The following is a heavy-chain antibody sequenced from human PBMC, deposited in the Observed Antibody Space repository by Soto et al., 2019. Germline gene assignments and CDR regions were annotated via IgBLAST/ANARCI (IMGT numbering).Heavy chain of an antibody. V-gene: IGHV3-30-3*01. D-gene: IGHD2-2*01. Sequence: PGGSLSLSCAASGFTFSSYAMHWVRQAPGKGLEWVAVISYDGSNKYYADSVKGRFTISRDNSKNTLYLQMNSLRAEDTAVYYCARDYYRVVPAARSGLPDYWGQGTLVTVSS. J-gene: IGHJ4*02. CDR2: ISYDGSNK. CDR1: GFTFSSYA. CDR3: ARDYYRVVPAARSGLPDY.